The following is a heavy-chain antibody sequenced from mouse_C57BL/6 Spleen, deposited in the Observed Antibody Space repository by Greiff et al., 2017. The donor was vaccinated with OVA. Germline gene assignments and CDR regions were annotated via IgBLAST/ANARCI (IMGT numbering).Heavy chain of an antibody. D-gene: IGHD2-3*01. V-gene: IGHV1-55*01. Sequence: VQLQQPGAELLKPGASVKMSCKASAYPFPGNWLTWVKQSPGQGLEWIGDIYPGSVSTNYNEKFKSKATLTVDTSSSTAYMQLSSLTSEDSAVYYCARSDGYYDYWGQGTTLTVSS. J-gene: IGHJ2*01. CDR1: AYPFPGNW. CDR3: ARSDGYYDY. CDR2: IYPGSVST.